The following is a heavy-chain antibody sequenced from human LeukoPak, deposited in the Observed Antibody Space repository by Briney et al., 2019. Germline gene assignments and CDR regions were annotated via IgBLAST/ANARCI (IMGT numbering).Heavy chain of an antibody. CDR3: ASTPNGVAAIYFDY. Sequence: PGRSLRLSCAASGFIFSNYAMHWVRQAPGKGLEWVAVISYDGSNKYYADSVKGRFTISRDNAKNTLYLQMNSLRAGDTAVYYCASTPNGVAAIYFDYWGQGTLVTVSS. D-gene: IGHD2-15*01. V-gene: IGHV3-30*04. CDR1: GFIFSNYA. J-gene: IGHJ4*02. CDR2: ISYDGSNK.